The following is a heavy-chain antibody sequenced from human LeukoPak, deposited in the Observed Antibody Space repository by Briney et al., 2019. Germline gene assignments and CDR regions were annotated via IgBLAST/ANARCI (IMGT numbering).Heavy chain of an antibody. CDR3: ARDVAYCSGGSCYWGYYFDY. Sequence: ASVKVSCKDSGGTFSSYAISWVRQAPGQGLEWMGGIIPIFGTANYAQKFQGRVTITTDESASTAYMELSSLRSQDTAVYYCARDVAYCSGGSCYWGYYFDYWGQGTLVTVSS. J-gene: IGHJ4*02. CDR2: IIPIFGTA. CDR1: GGTFSSYA. D-gene: IGHD2-15*01. V-gene: IGHV1-69*05.